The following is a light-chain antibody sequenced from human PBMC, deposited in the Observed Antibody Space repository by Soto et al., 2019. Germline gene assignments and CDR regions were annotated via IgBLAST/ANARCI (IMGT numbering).Light chain of an antibody. J-gene: IGKJ5*01. Sequence: EIVLTQSPGTLSLSPGERATLSCRASQSVSSSYLAWYQQKPGQPPRLLIYAASSRATGIPDRFSGSESGTDFTLTISRLEPEDFAEYYCQQYGSSPLVTFGQGTRLEI. CDR2: AAS. V-gene: IGKV3-20*01. CDR3: QQYGSSPLVT. CDR1: QSVSSSY.